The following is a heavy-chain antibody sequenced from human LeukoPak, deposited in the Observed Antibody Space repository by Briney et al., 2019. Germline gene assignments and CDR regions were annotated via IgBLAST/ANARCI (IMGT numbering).Heavy chain of an antibody. V-gene: IGHV1-69*05. J-gene: IGHJ4*02. CDR3: ARSGSYHNNFDY. CDR2: IIPIFGTA. Sequence: SVKVSCKASGGTFSSYAISWVRQAPGQGLEWMGGIIPIFGTANYAQKFQGRVTITTDESTSTAYMELSSLRSEDTAVYYCARSGSYHNNFDYWGQGTLVTVSS. CDR1: GGTFSSYA. D-gene: IGHD1-26*01.